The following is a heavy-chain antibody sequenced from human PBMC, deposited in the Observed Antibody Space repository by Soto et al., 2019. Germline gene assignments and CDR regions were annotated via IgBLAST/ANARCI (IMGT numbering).Heavy chain of an antibody. V-gene: IGHV1-18*01. CDR2: ISAYNGNT. CDR1: GYTFTSYG. J-gene: IGHJ6*02. D-gene: IGHD3-3*01. CDR3: ARDRGLGWLLFGWYYYYGMDV. Sequence: ASVKVSCKASGYTFTSYGISWVRQAPGQGLEWMGWISAYNGNTNYAQKLQGRVTMTTDTSTSTAYMELRSLRSDDTAVYYCARDRGLGWLLFGWYYYYGMDVWGQGTTVTVSS.